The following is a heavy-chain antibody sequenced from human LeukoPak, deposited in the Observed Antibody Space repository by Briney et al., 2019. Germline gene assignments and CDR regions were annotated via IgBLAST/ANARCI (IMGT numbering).Heavy chain of an antibody. J-gene: IGHJ4*02. D-gene: IGHD6-19*01. CDR2: IIENGSNQ. CDR1: GFTFSNYI. Sequence: PGGSLRLSCAASGFTFSNYIMHWVRQAPGKGLDWVAVIIENGSNQYYADSVKGRFTISRDNSKNTLFLQMNSLRGEDTAMYYCARVQGGGYRTADYRGQGTLVTVSS. CDR3: ARVQGGGYRTADY. V-gene: IGHV3-30*04.